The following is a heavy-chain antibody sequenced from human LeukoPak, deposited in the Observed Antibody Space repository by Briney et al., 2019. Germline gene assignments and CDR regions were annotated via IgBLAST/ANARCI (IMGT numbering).Heavy chain of an antibody. CDR2: ISAYNGNT. J-gene: IGHJ5*02. Sequence: GASVTVSCTASGYTFTSYGISWVRQAPGQGLEWMGWISAYNGNTNYAQKLQGRVTMTTDTSTSTAYMELRSLRSDDTAVYYCARAYDILTGYYILNWFDPWGQGTLVTVSS. V-gene: IGHV1-18*01. D-gene: IGHD3-9*01. CDR1: GYTFTSYG. CDR3: ARAYDILTGYYILNWFDP.